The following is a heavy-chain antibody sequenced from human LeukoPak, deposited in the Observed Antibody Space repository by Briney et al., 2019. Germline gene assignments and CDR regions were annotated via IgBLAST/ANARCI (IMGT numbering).Heavy chain of an antibody. CDR3: AKSLSYFDWSPLNY. Sequence: GGSLRLSCAASGFTFSNYWMHWVRQPPGKGLEWVSGISWNGGSIGYADSVKGRITISRDNAKNSLYLQMNSLRAEDTALYYCAKSLSYFDWSPLNYWGQGTLVTVSS. J-gene: IGHJ4*02. D-gene: IGHD3-9*01. V-gene: IGHV3-9*01. CDR2: ISWNGGSI. CDR1: GFTFSNYW.